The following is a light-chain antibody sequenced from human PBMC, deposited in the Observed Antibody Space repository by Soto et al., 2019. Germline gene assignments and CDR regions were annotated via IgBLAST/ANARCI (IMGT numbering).Light chain of an antibody. Sequence: AIQLTQSPSSLSASVGDRVTITCRASQGISSALAWYQQRPGKAPNLLIYDASTLESGVPSRFSGSGSGTEFTLTISSLQSEDFAVYYCQQYNNWPGTFGQGTKVDIK. CDR2: DAS. J-gene: IGKJ1*01. CDR3: QQYNNWPGT. V-gene: IGKV1D-13*01. CDR1: QGISSA.